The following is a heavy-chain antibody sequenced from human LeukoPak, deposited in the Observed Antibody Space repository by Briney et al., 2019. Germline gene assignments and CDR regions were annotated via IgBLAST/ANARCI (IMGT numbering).Heavy chain of an antibody. CDR1: GYSFSNYW. CDR2: IYPGEYDI. Sequence: GESLKISCKGSGYSFSNYWIGWVRQMPGKGLEWMGIIYPGEYDIRYSPSFQGQVTISADKSISTAYLQWSSLRAEDTAVYYCARDYGSYFLPKYYYMDVWGKGTTVTVSS. J-gene: IGHJ6*03. D-gene: IGHD1-26*01. CDR3: ARDYGSYFLPKYYYMDV. V-gene: IGHV5-51*01.